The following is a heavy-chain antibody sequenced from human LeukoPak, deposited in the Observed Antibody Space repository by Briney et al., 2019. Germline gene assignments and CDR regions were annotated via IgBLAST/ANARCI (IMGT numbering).Heavy chain of an antibody. J-gene: IGHJ6*02. V-gene: IGHV4-4*07. CDR1: GGSISSYY. CDR2: IYTSGST. Sequence: SETLSLTCTVSGGSISSYYWSWIRQPAGKGLEWIGRIYTSGSTNYNPSLKSRVTMSVDTSKNQFSLKLSSVTAADTAVYYCARGTIRGYYGSGSYYDYGMDVWGQGTTVTVSS. D-gene: IGHD3-10*01. CDR3: ARGTIRGYYGSGSYYDYGMDV.